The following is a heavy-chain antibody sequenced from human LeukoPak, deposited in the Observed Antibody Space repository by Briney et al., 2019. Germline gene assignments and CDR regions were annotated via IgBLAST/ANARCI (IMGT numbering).Heavy chain of an antibody. Sequence: GGSLRLSCAASGFTFSSYGMHWVRQAPGKGLKWVAVISYDGSNKYYAGSVKGRFTISRDNSKNTLYLQMNSLRAEDTAEYYCAKDMGITMIVVGPFDYWGQGTLVTVSS. CDR2: ISYDGSNK. J-gene: IGHJ4*02. V-gene: IGHV3-30*18. CDR1: GFTFSSYG. CDR3: AKDMGITMIVVGPFDY. D-gene: IGHD3-22*01.